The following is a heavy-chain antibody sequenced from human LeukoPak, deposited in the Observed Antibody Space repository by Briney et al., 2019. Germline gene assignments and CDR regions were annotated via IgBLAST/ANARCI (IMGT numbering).Heavy chain of an antibody. Sequence: TGRSLRLSCAASGFTFSSYAMHWVRQAPGKGLEWVAVISYDGSNKYYADSVKGRFTISRDNPKKTLYLQMNSLRAEDTAVYYCARDQGYSSGHDAFDIWGQGTMVAVSS. CDR2: ISYDGSNK. D-gene: IGHD6-19*01. CDR1: GFTFSSYA. J-gene: IGHJ3*02. V-gene: IGHV3-30-3*01. CDR3: ARDQGYSSGHDAFDI.